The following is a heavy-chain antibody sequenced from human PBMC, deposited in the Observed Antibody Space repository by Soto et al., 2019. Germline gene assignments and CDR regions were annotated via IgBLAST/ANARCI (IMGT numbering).Heavy chain of an antibody. CDR1: GGSISSGGYS. Sequence: TLSLTCTVSGGSISSGGYSWSWIRQPPGEGLEWIGYIYHSGSAFYNPSLKSRVTISVDRSKSQFSLKVNSVTAADTAVYFCDRGSPPSPLRFFPWGQGTLVTVSS. CDR2: IYHSGSA. V-gene: IGHV4-30-2*01. CDR3: DRGSPPSPLRFFP. J-gene: IGHJ5*02. D-gene: IGHD3-3*01.